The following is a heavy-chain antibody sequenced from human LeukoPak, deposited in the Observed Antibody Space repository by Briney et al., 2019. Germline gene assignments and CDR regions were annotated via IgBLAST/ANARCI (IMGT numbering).Heavy chain of an antibody. CDR3: GRDIGAAIGH. Sequence: SQTLSLTCAISGDSVSSYSAGWNWIRQSPSRGLEWLGRTYYRSKWYNEYALSVRSRITISPDTSKNQVSLQLNSVPPDDTAFYYCGRDIGAAIGHWGQGTLVTVSS. D-gene: IGHD6-13*01. CDR1: GDSVSSYSAG. CDR2: TYYRSKWYN. V-gene: IGHV6-1*01. J-gene: IGHJ4*02.